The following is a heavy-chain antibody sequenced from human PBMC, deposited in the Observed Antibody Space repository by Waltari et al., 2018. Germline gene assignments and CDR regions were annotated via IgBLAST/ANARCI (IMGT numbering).Heavy chain of an antibody. J-gene: IGHJ4*02. CDR2: IDGPTTNT. CDR3: ATWMVSHFDY. CDR1: GFNFGSYS. Sequence: EVQLLESGGGLVQPGASLRLSCVASGFNFGSYSMSWVRQAPGKGLEWVSTIDGPTTNTHYADSVEGRFTISRDNSKNTLYLHMNSLRADDTAIYYCATWMVSHFDYWGQGTLVTASP. V-gene: IGHV3-23*01. D-gene: IGHD2-8*01.